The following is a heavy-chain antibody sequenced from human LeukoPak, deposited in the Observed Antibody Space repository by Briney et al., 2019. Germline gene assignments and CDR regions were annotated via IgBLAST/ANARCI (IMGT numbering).Heavy chain of an antibody. D-gene: IGHD3-10*01. V-gene: IGHV4-59*08. CDR3: ARHKSGTYYNFDY. J-gene: IGHJ4*02. Sequence: SETLSLTCAVYGGSFSGYYWSWIRQPPGKGLEWIGYIYYSGSTNYNPSLKSRVTISVDTSKNQFSLSLSSVTAADTAVYYCARHKSGTYYNFDYWGQGTLVTVSS. CDR1: GGSFSGYY. CDR2: IYYSGST.